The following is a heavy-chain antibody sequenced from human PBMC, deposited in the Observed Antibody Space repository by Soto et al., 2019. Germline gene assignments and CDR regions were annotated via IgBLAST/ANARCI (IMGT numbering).Heavy chain of an antibody. CDR1: GFTFSSYA. CDR2: ISGSGGST. D-gene: IGHD6-19*01. J-gene: IGHJ6*02. V-gene: IGHV3-23*01. CDR3: AKEGRGWYTLYYDYGMDV. Sequence: EVQLLESGGGLVQPGGSLRLSCAASGFTFSSYAMSWVRQAPGKGLEWVSAISGSGGSTYYADSVKGRFTISRDNSKNTLYLQLNSLRAEDTAVYHCAKEGRGWYTLYYDYGMDVCGQGTTVTVSS.